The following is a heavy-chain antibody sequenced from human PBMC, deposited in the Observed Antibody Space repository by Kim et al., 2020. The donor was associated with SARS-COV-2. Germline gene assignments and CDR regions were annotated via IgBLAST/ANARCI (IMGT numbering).Heavy chain of an antibody. CDR3: ARVVRSFGVVIISYYYYYYMDV. CDR2: INHSGST. D-gene: IGHD3-3*01. Sequence: SETLSLTCAVYGGSFSGYYWSWIRQPPGKGLEWIGEINHSGSTNYNPSLKSRVTISVDTSKNQFSLKLSSGTAADTAVYYCARVVRSFGVVIISYYYYYYMDVWGKGTTVTVSS. CDR1: GGSFSGYY. J-gene: IGHJ6*03. V-gene: IGHV4-34*01.